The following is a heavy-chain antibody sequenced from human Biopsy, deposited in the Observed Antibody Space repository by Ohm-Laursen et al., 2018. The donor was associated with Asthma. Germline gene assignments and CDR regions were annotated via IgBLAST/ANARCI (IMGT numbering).Heavy chain of an antibody. V-gene: IGHV1-69*13. Sequence: ASVKVSCKAPGGTFSNFAISWVRQAPGQGLEWLGGIMTVFGTTNYAPKFQGRITITADESTSTAYMEVTSLRSEDTAIYYCARCQVGYSSGWSLLLKKIYYSGMDVWGQGTAVTVSS. CDR1: GGTFSNFA. CDR3: ARCQVGYSSGWSLLLKKIYYSGMDV. CDR2: IMTVFGTT. J-gene: IGHJ6*02. D-gene: IGHD6-19*01.